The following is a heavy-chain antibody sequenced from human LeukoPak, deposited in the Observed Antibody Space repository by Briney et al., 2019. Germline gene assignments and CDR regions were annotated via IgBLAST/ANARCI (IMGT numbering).Heavy chain of an antibody. Sequence: SETLSLTCTVSGYSISSGYYWGWIRQPPGKGLEWIGSIYDSGSTYYHPSLKSRVTISVDTSKNLFSLMLTSVTAADTAVYYCAREGEYFDYWGQGTLVTVSS. CDR1: GYSISSGYY. V-gene: IGHV4-38-2*02. J-gene: IGHJ4*02. CDR3: AREGEYFDY. CDR2: IYDSGST.